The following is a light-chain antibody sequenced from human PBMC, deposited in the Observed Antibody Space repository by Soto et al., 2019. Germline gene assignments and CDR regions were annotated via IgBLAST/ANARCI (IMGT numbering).Light chain of an antibody. Sequence: EIVLTQSPATLSLSPGERATLSCRASQSVSSYLAWYQQKPGQAPRLLIYDASNRATGIPARFSGSGSGTDFTLTISIREPEDFALYYCQQRSNWLTFSGGTKVDVK. CDR3: QQRSNWLT. V-gene: IGKV3-11*01. CDR2: DAS. CDR1: QSVSSY. J-gene: IGKJ4*01.